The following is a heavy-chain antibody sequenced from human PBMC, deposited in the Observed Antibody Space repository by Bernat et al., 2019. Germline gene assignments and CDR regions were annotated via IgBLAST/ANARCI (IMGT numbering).Heavy chain of an antibody. V-gene: IGHV4-4*02. CDR3: ARGRHCSGGSCRFWYFDL. Sequence: QVQLQESGPGLVKPSGTLSLTCAVSGGSISSSNWWSWVRQPPGKGLEWIGEIYHSGSTNYNPSLKSRVTISVDTSKNQFSLKLSSVTAADTAVYYCARGRHCSGGSCRFWYFDLWGRGTLVTVSS. CDR2: IYHSGST. CDR1: GGSISSSNW. D-gene: IGHD2-15*01. J-gene: IGHJ2*01.